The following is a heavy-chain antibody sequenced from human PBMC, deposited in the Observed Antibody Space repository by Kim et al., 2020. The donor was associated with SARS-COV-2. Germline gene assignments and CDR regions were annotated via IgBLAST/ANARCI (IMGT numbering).Heavy chain of an antibody. V-gene: IGHV1-69*13. Sequence: SVKVSCKASGGTFSSYAISWVRQAPGQGLEWMGGIIPIFGTANYAQKFQGRVTITADESTSTAYMELSSLRSEDTAVYYCARKIRVIAAAGLRNYYGMDVWGQGTTVTVSS. CDR1: GGTFSSYA. J-gene: IGHJ6*02. D-gene: IGHD6-13*01. CDR2: IIPIFGTA. CDR3: ARKIRVIAAAGLRNYYGMDV.